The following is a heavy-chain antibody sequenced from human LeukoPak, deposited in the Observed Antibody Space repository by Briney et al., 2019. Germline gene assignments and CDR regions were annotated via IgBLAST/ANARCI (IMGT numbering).Heavy chain of an antibody. V-gene: IGHV3-21*01. D-gene: IGHD3-16*02. Sequence: PGRSLRLSCAASGFTFSSYSMNWVRQAPGRGLEWVSSICSSSSFMYYADSVKGRFTVSRDNAKNSLRLQMNALRAEDTAVYFCARGGYDYVWGTYLYYYYGMDFWGQGTTVTVS. CDR2: ICSSSSFM. CDR3: ARGGYDYVWGTYLYYYYGMDF. CDR1: GFTFSSYS. J-gene: IGHJ6*02.